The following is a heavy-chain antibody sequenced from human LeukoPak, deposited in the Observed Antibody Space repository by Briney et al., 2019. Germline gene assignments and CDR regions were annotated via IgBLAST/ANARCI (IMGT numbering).Heavy chain of an antibody. Sequence: TSETLSLTCTVSGGSIRSYYWSWIRQPPGKGLEWIGYIYYSGSTNYNPSLKSRVTISVDTSKNQFSLKLGSVTAADTAVYYCARGGGSTDYYDSSGYFWGQGTLVTVSS. D-gene: IGHD3-22*01. J-gene: IGHJ4*02. V-gene: IGHV4-59*01. CDR1: GGSIRSYY. CDR3: ARGGGSTDYYDSSGYF. CDR2: IYYSGST.